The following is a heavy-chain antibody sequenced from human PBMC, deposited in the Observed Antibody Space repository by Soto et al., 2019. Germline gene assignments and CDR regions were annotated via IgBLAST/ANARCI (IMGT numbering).Heavy chain of an antibody. CDR3: ARARIAYYYYYGMDV. CDR2: IWYDGSNK. D-gene: IGHD2-21*01. Sequence: GGSLRLSCAASGFTFSSYGVHWVRQAPGKGLEWVAVIWYDGSNKYYADSVKGRFTISRDNSKNTLYLQMNSLRAEDTAVYYCARARIAYYYYYGMDVWGQGTTVTVSS. CDR1: GFTFSSYG. V-gene: IGHV3-33*01. J-gene: IGHJ6*02.